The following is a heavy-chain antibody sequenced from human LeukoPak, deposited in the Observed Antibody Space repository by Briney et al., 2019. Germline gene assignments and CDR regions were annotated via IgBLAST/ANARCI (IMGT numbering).Heavy chain of an antibody. J-gene: IGHJ3*02. CDR2: IIPIFGTP. CDR1: GGTFSNFT. D-gene: IGHD2-8*02. V-gene: IGHV1-69*01. CDR3: ARGLHRTGVFDI. Sequence: GSSVKVSCKASGGTFSNFTINWVRQAPGQGLEWMGGIIPIFGTPNYAQKFQGRVTITADESTSTAYMELSSLRSEDTAVYYCARGLHRTGVFDIWGQGTMATVSS.